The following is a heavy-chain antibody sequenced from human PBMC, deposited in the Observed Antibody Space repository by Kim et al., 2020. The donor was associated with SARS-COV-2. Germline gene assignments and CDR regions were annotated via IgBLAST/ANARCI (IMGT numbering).Heavy chain of an antibody. CDR1: GYTFTSYA. J-gene: IGHJ4*02. V-gene: IGHV1-3*01. CDR3: APIAAAGEGDFDY. D-gene: IGHD6-13*01. CDR2: INAGNGNT. Sequence: ASVKVSCKASGYTFTSYAMHWVRQAPGQRLEWMGWINAGNGNTKYSQKFQGRVTITRDTSASTAYMELSSLRSEDTAVYYCAPIAAAGEGDFDYWGQGTLVTVSS.